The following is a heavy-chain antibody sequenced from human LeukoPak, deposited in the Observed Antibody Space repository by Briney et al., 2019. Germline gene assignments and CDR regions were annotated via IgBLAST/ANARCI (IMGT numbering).Heavy chain of an antibody. CDR2: IYTSRST. V-gene: IGHV4-61*02. CDR3: ARARKGRGYSYLHFDY. D-gene: IGHD5-18*01. Sequence: PSQTLSLTCTASGGSISSGSYYWSWIRQPAGKGLEWIGRIYTSRSTNYNHSLKIRVTISVDTSKNQYSLKLSSVTAADTAVYYCARARKGRGYSYLHFDYWGKGTLVTVS. CDR1: GGSISSGSYY. J-gene: IGHJ4*02.